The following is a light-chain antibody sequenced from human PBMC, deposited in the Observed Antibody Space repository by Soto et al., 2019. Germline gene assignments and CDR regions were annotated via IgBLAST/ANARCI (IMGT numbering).Light chain of an antibody. V-gene: IGKV3-20*01. CDR1: QSINSRS. CDR3: QQYGSSPIT. CDR2: GAS. Sequence: DILLTQSPGTLSLSPWEIATLSCGASQSINSRSLAWYQQKPGQAPRLLIYGASSRATGIPDRFSGSGSGTDFTLTISRLEPEDFAVYYCQQYGSSPITFGQGTRLEIK. J-gene: IGKJ5*01.